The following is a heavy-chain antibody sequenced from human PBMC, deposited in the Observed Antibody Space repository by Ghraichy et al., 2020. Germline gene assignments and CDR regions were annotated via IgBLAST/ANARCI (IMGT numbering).Heavy chain of an antibody. V-gene: IGHV3-30*18. CDR1: GFTFSSYG. Sequence: GGSLRLSCAASGFTFSSYGMHWVRQAPGKGLEWVAVISYDGSNKYYADSVKGRFTISRDNSKNTLYLQMNSLRAEDTAVYYCAKGSSGWYGNYYYYMDVWGKGTTVTVSS. CDR2: ISYDGSNK. CDR3: AKGSSGWYGNYYYYMDV. D-gene: IGHD6-19*01. J-gene: IGHJ6*03.